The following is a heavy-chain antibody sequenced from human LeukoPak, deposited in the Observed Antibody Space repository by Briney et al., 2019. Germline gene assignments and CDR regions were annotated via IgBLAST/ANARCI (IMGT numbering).Heavy chain of an antibody. Sequence: GGSLRLSCAASGSTFSSYWMSWVRQAPGKGLEWVANIKQAGSGKYYVDPVKGRFSISRDNAKNSLYRQMNSLRDEDTAVYYCARGQGRPKEGSGSYYGAGWTPGPKRSYYFDYWGQGTLVTVSS. D-gene: IGHD3-10*01. J-gene: IGHJ4*02. V-gene: IGHV3-7*01. CDR2: IKQAGSGK. CDR3: ARGQGRPKEGSGSYYGAGWTPGPKRSYYFDY. CDR1: GSTFSSYW.